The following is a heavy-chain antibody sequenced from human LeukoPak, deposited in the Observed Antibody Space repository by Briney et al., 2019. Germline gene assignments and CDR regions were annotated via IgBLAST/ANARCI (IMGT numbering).Heavy chain of an antibody. D-gene: IGHD1-26*01. Sequence: SETLSLTCTVSGGSISSYYWSWIRRPAGKGLGWIGRIYTSGSTNYNASLKSRVSMSVDTSKNQFSLKLSSVTAADTAVFYCARENSGSYREFDYWGQGTLVTVSS. CDR2: IYTSGST. CDR1: GGSISSYY. V-gene: IGHV4-4*07. CDR3: ARENSGSYREFDY. J-gene: IGHJ4*02.